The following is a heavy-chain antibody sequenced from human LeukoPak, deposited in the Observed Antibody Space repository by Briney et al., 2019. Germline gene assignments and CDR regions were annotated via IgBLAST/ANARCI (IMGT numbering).Heavy chain of an antibody. CDR1: GYTFTGYY. V-gene: IGHV1-2*02. Sequence: ASVKVSCKASGYTFTGYYMHWVRQAPGQGLEWMGWINPNSGGTNYAQKFQGRVTMTRGTSISTAYMELSRLRSDDTAVYYCARVLVATVGGLLFDYWGQGTLVTVSS. CDR3: ARVLVATVGGLLFDY. CDR2: INPNSGGT. D-gene: IGHD5-12*01. J-gene: IGHJ4*02.